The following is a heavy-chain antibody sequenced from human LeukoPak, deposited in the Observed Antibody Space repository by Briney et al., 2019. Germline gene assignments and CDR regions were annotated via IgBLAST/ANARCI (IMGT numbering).Heavy chain of an antibody. Sequence: SETLSLTCAVYGGSFSGYYWSWLRQPPGKGLEWIGEINHSGSTNYNPSLKSRVTISVDTSKNQFSLKLSSVTAADTAVYYCARGYGVVVVVAATSHAEYFQHWGQGTLVTVSS. CDR2: INHSGST. CDR3: ARGYGVVVVVAATSHAEYFQH. D-gene: IGHD2-15*01. J-gene: IGHJ1*01. CDR1: GGSFSGYY. V-gene: IGHV4-34*01.